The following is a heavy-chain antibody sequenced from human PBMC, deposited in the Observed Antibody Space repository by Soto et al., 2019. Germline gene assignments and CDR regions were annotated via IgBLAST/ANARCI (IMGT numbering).Heavy chain of an antibody. CDR1: GFTFSSYA. V-gene: IGHV3-23*01. CDR3: AKPGVHSSGWTTLYYYYMDV. Sequence: GGSLRLSCAASGFTFSSYAMSWVRQAPGKGLEWVSAISGSGGSTYYADSVKGRFTISRDNSKNTLYLQMNSLRAEDTAVYYCAKPGVHSSGWTTLYYYYMDVWGKGITVTVS. J-gene: IGHJ6*03. CDR2: ISGSGGST. D-gene: IGHD6-19*01.